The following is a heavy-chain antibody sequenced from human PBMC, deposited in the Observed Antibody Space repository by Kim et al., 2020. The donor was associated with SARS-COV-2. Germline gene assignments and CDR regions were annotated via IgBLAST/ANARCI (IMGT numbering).Heavy chain of an antibody. J-gene: IGHJ4*02. CDR2: INHSGST. Sequence: SETLSLTCAVYGGSFSGYYWSWIRQPPGKGLEWIGEINHSGSTNYNPSLKSRVTISVDTSKNQFSLKLSSVTAADTAVYYCARGGGIRNYFDYWGQGTLV. V-gene: IGHV4-34*01. CDR3: ARGGGIRNYFDY. CDR1: GGSFSGYY. D-gene: IGHD5-18*01.